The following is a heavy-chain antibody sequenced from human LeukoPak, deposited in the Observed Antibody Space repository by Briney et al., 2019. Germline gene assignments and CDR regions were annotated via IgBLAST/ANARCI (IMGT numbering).Heavy chain of an antibody. J-gene: IGHJ4*02. D-gene: IGHD3-3*01. Sequence: GSLRLSCAASGFPFSSYWMHWVRQAPGKGLVWVSRINSDGSSTSYADSVKGRFTISRDNAKNTLYLQMNSLRAEDTAVYYCARDTNDFWSGYSKLPDYWGQGTLVTVSS. CDR3: ARDTNDFWSGYSKLPDY. V-gene: IGHV3-74*01. CDR1: GFPFSSYW. CDR2: INSDGSST.